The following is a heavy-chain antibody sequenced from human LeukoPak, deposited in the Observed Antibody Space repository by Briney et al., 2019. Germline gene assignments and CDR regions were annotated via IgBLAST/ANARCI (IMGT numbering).Heavy chain of an antibody. CDR3: AGGQGWHFDL. D-gene: IGHD2-15*01. J-gene: IGHJ2*01. CDR1: GFTFDDYG. CDR2: INWNGGST. Sequence: GGSLRLSCAASGFTFDDYGMSWVRQAPGKGLEWVSGINWNGGSTGYADSVKGRFTISRDNAKNSLYLQMNTLRAEDTAVYYCAGGQGWHFDLWGRGTLITVSS. V-gene: IGHV3-20*04.